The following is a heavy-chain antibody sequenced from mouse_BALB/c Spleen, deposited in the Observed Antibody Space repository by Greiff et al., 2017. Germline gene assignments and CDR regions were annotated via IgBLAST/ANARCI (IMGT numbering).Heavy chain of an antibody. CDR1: GFNIKDTY. CDR3: ARDYYGSSNYFDY. CDR2: IDPANGNT. D-gene: IGHD1-1*01. Sequence: DVKLQESGAELVKPGASVKLSCTASGFNIKDTYMHWVKQRPEQGLEWIGRIDPANGNTKYDPKFQGKATITADTSSNTAYLQLSSLTSEDTAVYYCARDYYGSSNYFDYWGQGTTLTVSS. V-gene: IGHV14-3*02. J-gene: IGHJ2*01.